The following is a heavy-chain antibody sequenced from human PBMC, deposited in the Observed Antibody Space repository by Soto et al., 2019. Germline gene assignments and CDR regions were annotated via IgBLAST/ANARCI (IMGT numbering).Heavy chain of an antibody. Sequence: QVQLVQSGAEVKKPGASVKVSCKASGYTFTSYAMHWVRQAPGQRLEWMGWINAGNGNTKYSQKFQGRVTITRDTSAITAYMELSSLRSEDTAVYYCARDRITMIVGGAFDIWGQGTMVTVSS. J-gene: IGHJ3*02. CDR1: GYTFTSYA. CDR2: INAGNGNT. CDR3: ARDRITMIVGGAFDI. V-gene: IGHV1-3*01. D-gene: IGHD3-22*01.